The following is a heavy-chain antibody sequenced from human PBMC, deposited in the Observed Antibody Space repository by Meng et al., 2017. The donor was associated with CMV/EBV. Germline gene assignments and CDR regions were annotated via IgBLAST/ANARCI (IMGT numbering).Heavy chain of an antibody. J-gene: IGHJ4*02. V-gene: IGHV3-21*01. CDR2: ISSSSSYI. CDR1: GFTFSSYS. D-gene: IGHD3-3*01. Sequence: GESLKISCAASGFTFSSYSMNWVRQAPGKGLEWVSSISSSSSYIYYADSVKGRFTISRDNAKNSLYLQMNSLRAEDTAAYYCARVGAFYDFWSGYFGYWGQGTLVTVSS. CDR3: ARVGAFYDFWSGYFGY.